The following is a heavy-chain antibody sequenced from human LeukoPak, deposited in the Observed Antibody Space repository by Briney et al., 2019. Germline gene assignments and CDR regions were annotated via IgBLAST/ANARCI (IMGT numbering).Heavy chain of an antibody. D-gene: IGHD2-8*01. Sequence: ASVKVSCKASGYTFTSYGISWVRQARGQGLEWMGWISAYNGNTNYAQKLQGRVTVTTDTSTSTAYMELRSLRSDDTAVYYCARDSGYCTNGVCHESDYWGQGTLVTVSS. CDR3: ARDSGYCTNGVCHESDY. CDR1: GYTFTSYG. J-gene: IGHJ4*02. CDR2: ISAYNGNT. V-gene: IGHV1-18*01.